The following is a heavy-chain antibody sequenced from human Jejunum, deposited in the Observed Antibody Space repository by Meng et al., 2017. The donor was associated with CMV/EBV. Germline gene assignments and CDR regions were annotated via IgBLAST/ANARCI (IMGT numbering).Heavy chain of an antibody. D-gene: IGHD3-16*01. CDR1: SSDSDE. V-gene: IGHV6-1*01. J-gene: IGHJ6*02. CDR2: TNFRTKWYT. Sequence: SSDSDEWSWGRQSPSGGLEWLGRTNFRTKWYTVYGTSVKSRIVVSPDTSKNQVSLQLHSVTPEDTAVYYCARVSGRRLGIYYYYFLDVWGQGTAVTVSS. CDR3: ARVSGRRLGIYYYYFLDV.